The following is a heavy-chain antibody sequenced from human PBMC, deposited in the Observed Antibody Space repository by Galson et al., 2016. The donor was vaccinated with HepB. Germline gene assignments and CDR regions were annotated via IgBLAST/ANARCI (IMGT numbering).Heavy chain of an antibody. CDR1: GSSISSTDW. CDR2: VYQNGNT. Sequence: SETLSLTCTVSGSSISSTDWWSWVRQPPGKGLEWIGEVYQNGNTNYRPSLKSRVTISLDTSKNQFSLELISVTAADTAVYYCAREMGSWSQGTLVTVSS. D-gene: IGHD3-16*01. J-gene: IGHJ5*02. CDR3: AREMGS. V-gene: IGHV4-4*02.